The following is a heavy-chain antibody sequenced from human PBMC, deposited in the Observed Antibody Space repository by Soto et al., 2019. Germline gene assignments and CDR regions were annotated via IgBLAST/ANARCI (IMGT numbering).Heavy chain of an antibody. Sequence: QVQLVESGGGVVQPGRSLRLSCAASGFTFSSYGMHWVRQAPGKGLEWVAVISYDGSNKYYADSVKGRFTISRDNSKNTLYLQMNSLRAEDTAVYYCAKAYGTYGMDVWGQGTTVTVSS. V-gene: IGHV3-30*18. D-gene: IGHD3-10*01. CDR2: ISYDGSNK. J-gene: IGHJ6*02. CDR3: AKAYGTYGMDV. CDR1: GFTFSSYG.